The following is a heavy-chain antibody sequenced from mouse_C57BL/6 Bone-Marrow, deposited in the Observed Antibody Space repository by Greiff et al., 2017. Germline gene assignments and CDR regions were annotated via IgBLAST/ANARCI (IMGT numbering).Heavy chain of an antibody. V-gene: IGHV2-2*01. Sequence: VQLQQSGPGLVQPSQSLSITCTVSGFSLTSYGVHWVRQSPGKGLEWLGVLWRGGSTDYNAAFISRLSLSKDNSKSQVFFKMNSLKADDTAIYYCGRNHYYGSSYWYFDVWGTGTTVTVSS. D-gene: IGHD1-1*01. CDR2: LWRGGST. CDR3: GRNHYYGSSYWYFDV. CDR1: GFSLTSYG. J-gene: IGHJ1*03.